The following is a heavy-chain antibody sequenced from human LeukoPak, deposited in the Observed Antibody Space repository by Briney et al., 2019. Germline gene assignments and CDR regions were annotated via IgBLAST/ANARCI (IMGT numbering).Heavy chain of an antibody. CDR3: AAWRAYYFDY. CDR2: IYYTGST. V-gene: IGHV4-59*01. CDR1: VDSISNYY. J-gene: IGHJ4*02. Sequence: PSETLSLTCTVSVDSISNYYWSWIRQPPGKGLEWIGYIYYTGSTNYNPSFKSRVTISVDTSKNQFSLKLSSVTAADTAVYYCAAWRAYYFDYWGQGTPVTVSS.